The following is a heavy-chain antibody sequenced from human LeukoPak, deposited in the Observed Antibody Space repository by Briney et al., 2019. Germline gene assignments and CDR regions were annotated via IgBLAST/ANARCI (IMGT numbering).Heavy chain of an antibody. CDR2: INHSGST. V-gene: IGHV4-34*01. Sequence: SETLSLTCAVYGGSFSGYYWSWIRQPPGKGLEWIGEINHSGSTNYNPSLKSRVTMSVDTSKNQFSLKVNSMTAADTAVYYCAKDREGYGGNSHYYYYYGMDVWGQGTTVTVSS. D-gene: IGHD4-23*01. CDR1: GGSFSGYY. J-gene: IGHJ6*02. CDR3: AKDREGYGGNSHYYYYYGMDV.